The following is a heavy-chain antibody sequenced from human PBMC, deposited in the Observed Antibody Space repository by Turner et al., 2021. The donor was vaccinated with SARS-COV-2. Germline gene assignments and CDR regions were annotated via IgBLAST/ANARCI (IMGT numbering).Heavy chain of an antibody. D-gene: IGHD2-15*01. CDR1: GFTFSSYG. Sequence: QVQLGESGGGVVQPGRYLRHCCAASGFTFSSYGMPWVRQAPGKVLEWVAVISYDGINKYYADSVKGRFTISRDNSKNTLYLQMNSLRAEDTAVYYCATRIVVVVTATNAFDYWGQGTLVTVSS. J-gene: IGHJ4*02. V-gene: IGHV3-30*03. CDR3: ATRIVVVVTATNAFDY. CDR2: ISYDGINK.